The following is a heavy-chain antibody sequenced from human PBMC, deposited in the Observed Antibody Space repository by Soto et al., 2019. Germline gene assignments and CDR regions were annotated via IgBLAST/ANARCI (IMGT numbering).Heavy chain of an antibody. J-gene: IGHJ4*02. CDR2: MSASGGTS. V-gene: IGHV3-23*01. Sequence: EVELLESGGGLIHPGESLRLSCAASGFSFSSYAMIWVRQAPGKGLEWVSVMSASGGTSYFADSVKGRFRMSRDNSKNMFYLEMNSLRAEDTAIYLCAKGSIQYSASIDYWGQGTLVSVSS. CDR1: GFSFSSYA. CDR3: AKGSIQYSASIDY. D-gene: IGHD5-12*01.